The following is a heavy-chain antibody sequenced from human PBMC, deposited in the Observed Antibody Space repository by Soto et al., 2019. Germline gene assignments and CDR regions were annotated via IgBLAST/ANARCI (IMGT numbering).Heavy chain of an antibody. Sequence: EVQLVESGGGLVKPGGSLRLSCAASGFTFSSYSMNWVRQAPGKGLEWVSSISSSSSYIYYADSVKGRFTISRDNAKNSLYLQVNSLRAEDMAVYYCPRENDRYYGSGSYWGQGTLVTVSS. J-gene: IGHJ4*02. CDR3: PRENDRYYGSGSY. CDR1: GFTFSSYS. CDR2: ISSSSSYI. D-gene: IGHD3-10*01. V-gene: IGHV3-21*01.